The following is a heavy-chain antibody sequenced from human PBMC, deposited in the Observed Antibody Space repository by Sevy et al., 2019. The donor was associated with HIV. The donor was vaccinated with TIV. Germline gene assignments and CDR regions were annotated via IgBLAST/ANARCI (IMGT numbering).Heavy chain of an antibody. CDR2: ISYDGSRK. CDR1: GFTFSSYT. J-gene: IGHJ6*02. CDR3: VRDGNYYGSGRPYYYYGMDV. Sequence: GGSLRLSCVASGFTFSSYTLHWVRQAPGKGLEWVVVISYDGSRKYYADSVKGRFTISRDNSKNTVYLQMNSLRTEDTAVYYCVRDGNYYGSGRPYYYYGMDVWGQGTTVTVSS. D-gene: IGHD3-10*01. V-gene: IGHV3-30-3*01.